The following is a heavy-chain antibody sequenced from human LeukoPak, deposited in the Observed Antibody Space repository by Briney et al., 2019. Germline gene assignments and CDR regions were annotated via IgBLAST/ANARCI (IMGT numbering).Heavy chain of an antibody. V-gene: IGHV1-18*01. Sequence: VASVKVSCKSVCSAFTCSSNGMLRQAPGQGLEWMGWISGYNGITNYAQKLQGRVTMTTDTSTSTAYMELRSLRSDDTAVYYCARGSGYYGSGSYDYWGQGTLVTVSS. D-gene: IGHD3-10*01. CDR3: ARGSGYYGSGSYDY. J-gene: IGHJ4*02. CDR1: CSAFTCSS. CDR2: ISGYNGIT.